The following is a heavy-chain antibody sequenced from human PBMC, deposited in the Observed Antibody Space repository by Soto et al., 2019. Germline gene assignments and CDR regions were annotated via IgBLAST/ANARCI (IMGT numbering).Heavy chain of an antibody. CDR1: GFTFSSYA. V-gene: IGHV3-23*01. J-gene: IGHJ4*02. D-gene: IGHD2-15*01. CDR2: VSIGGST. Sequence: DVQLLESGGGLVQPEGSLRLSCAASGFTFSSYAMGWVRQGPGKGLEWVAVVSIGGSTHYADSVRGRFTISSDNSKNTLSLQMKSLTAEDTAVYFCATRRGGGGHFDYWCQGALVTVSS. CDR3: ATRRGGGGHFDY.